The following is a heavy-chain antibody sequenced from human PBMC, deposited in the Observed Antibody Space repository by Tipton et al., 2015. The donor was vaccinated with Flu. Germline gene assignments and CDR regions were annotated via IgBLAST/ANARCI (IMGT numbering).Heavy chain of an antibody. J-gene: IGHJ3*01. CDR1: GYFFTSYW. D-gene: IGHD5-12*01. CDR2: IHPDASDT. V-gene: IGHV5-51*03. Sequence: VQLVQSGAEVKKPGESLMISCKTSGYFFTSYWIAWVRQVPGKGLEWMGMIHPDASDTRYSPSFQGHVPMSADKSIRTAYLHVSSLKASDTAMYYCARRIVATIWAFDVWGQGTMVSVSS. CDR3: ARRIVATIWAFDV.